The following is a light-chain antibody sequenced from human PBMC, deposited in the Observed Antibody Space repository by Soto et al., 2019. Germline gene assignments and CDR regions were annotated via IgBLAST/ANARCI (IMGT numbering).Light chain of an antibody. CDR3: SSYTTNSTPYV. CDR1: SSDVGGYNY. CDR2: EVS. Sequence: QSALTQPASVSGSPGQSITISCTGSSSDVGGYNYVSWYQQHPGKAHKLIIYEVSNRPSGVSNRFSGSKSGNTASLTISGLQAEDEADYYCSSYTTNSTPYVFGTGTKLTVL. V-gene: IGLV2-14*01. J-gene: IGLJ1*01.